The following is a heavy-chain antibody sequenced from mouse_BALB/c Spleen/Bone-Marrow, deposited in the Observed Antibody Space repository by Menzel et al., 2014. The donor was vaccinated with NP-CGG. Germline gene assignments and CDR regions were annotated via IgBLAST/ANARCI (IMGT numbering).Heavy chain of an antibody. CDR3: ARSPGEVNY. CDR1: GLNIKDAY. D-gene: IGHD1-3*01. Sequence: EVKLMESGAELVKPGASVKLSCTASGLNIKDAYMHWVKQRPAQGLEWIGRIAPANGNTEYDPKFLDKATITADTSSNTAYLQLSSLTSEDTAVYYCARSPGEVNYWGQGTLVTVSA. V-gene: IGHV14-3*02. CDR2: IAPANGNT. J-gene: IGHJ3*01.